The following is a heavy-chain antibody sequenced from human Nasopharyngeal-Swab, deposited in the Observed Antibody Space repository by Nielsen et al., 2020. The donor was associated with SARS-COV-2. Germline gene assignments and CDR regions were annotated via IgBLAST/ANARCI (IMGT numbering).Heavy chain of an antibody. Sequence: SETLSLTCTVSGGSISSSSYYWGWIRQPPGKGLEWIGSIYYSGSTYYNPSLKSRVTISVDTSKNQFSLKLSSVTAADTAVYYCAKIRSWPDFDCWGQGTLVTVSS. V-gene: IGHV4-39*01. CDR2: IYYSGST. CDR1: GGSISSSSYY. D-gene: IGHD6-13*01. J-gene: IGHJ4*02. CDR3: AKIRSWPDFDC.